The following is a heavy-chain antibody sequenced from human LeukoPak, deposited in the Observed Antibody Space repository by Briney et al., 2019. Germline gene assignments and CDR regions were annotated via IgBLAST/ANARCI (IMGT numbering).Heavy chain of an antibody. J-gene: IGHJ6*03. CDR3: ARLRVSLAKPSYYYYYYMDV. D-gene: IGHD6-13*01. CDR2: IYYSGST. CDR1: GGSISSSTYY. Sequence: SETLSLTCTVSGGSISSSTYYWGWIRQPPGKGLEWIGSIYYSGSTYYYPSLESRITISVDTSKNQFSLKLSSVTAADTAVYYCARLRVSLAKPSYYYYYYMDVWGKGTTVTISS. V-gene: IGHV4-39*01.